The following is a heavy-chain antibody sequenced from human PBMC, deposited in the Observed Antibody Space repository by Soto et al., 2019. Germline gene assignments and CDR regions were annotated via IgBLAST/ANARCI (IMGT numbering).Heavy chain of an antibody. Sequence: QVQLVQSGAEVKKPGASVKVSCKASGYTFTSYGISWVRQAPGQGLEWMGWISTYNGNTNYAQKLQGRVTMTTDTSTSTAYMELRGLRSDDTAVYYCARDSYYYDSSGYYEPDYWGQGTLVTVSS. CDR1: GYTFTSYG. CDR3: ARDSYYYDSSGYYEPDY. V-gene: IGHV1-18*01. CDR2: ISTYNGNT. D-gene: IGHD3-22*01. J-gene: IGHJ4*02.